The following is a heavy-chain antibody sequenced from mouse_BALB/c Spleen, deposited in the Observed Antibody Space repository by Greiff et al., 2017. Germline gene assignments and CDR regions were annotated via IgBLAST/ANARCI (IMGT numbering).Heavy chain of an antibody. J-gene: IGHJ1*01. V-gene: IGHV2-6-7*01. CDR2: IWGDGST. D-gene: IGHD2-4*01. Sequence: QVQLKESGPGLVAPSQSLSITCTVSGFSLTGYGVNWVRQPPGKGLEWLGMIWGDGSTDYNSALKSRLSISKDNSKSQVFLKMNSLQTDDTARYYCARDRRYDYDVGYFDVWGAGTTVTVAS. CDR3: ARDRRYDYDVGYFDV. CDR1: GFSLTGYG.